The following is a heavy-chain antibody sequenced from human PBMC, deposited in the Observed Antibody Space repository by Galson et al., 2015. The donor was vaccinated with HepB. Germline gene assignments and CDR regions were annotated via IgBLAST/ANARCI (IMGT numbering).Heavy chain of an antibody. Sequence: CAISGDSVSSNSAAWNWIRHSPSRGLEWLGRTYYRSKWYNDYAVSVRSRITINPDTSKNQFSLQLRSVTPDDTALYYCARGSGRYAMDVWGQGTTVTVSS. V-gene: IGHV6-1*01. CDR1: GDSVSSNSAA. CDR3: ARGSGRYAMDV. D-gene: IGHD3-10*01. CDR2: TYYRSKWYN. J-gene: IGHJ6*02.